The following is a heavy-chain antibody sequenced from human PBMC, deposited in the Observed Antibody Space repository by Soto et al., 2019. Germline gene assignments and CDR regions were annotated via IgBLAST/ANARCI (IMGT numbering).Heavy chain of an antibody. CDR3: ARGRGRYYFDY. J-gene: IGHJ4*02. CDR2: IYYSGST. CDR1: GGSISSGGYY. V-gene: IGHV4-31*03. Sequence: SETLSLTCTVSGGSISSGGYYWSWIRQHPGKGLEWIGYIYYSGSTYYNPSLKGRVTISVDTSKNQFSLKLSSVTAADTAVYYCARGRGRYYFDYWGQGTLVTVSS.